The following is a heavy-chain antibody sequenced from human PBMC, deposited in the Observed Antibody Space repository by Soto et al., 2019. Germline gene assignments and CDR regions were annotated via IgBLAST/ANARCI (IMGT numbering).Heavy chain of an antibody. CDR3: AREDWWFDS. CDR1: GDSVSSNSVG. J-gene: IGHJ5*01. Sequence: SQTLSLTCAISGDSVSSNSVGWNWIRQSPSRGLEWLGRTYYRSKWSSDYAASVKSRITINPDTSKNQFSLQLNSVTPEDSAVYYCAREDWWFDSWGQGTLVTVSS. V-gene: IGHV6-1*01. D-gene: IGHD3-9*01. CDR2: TYYRSKWSS.